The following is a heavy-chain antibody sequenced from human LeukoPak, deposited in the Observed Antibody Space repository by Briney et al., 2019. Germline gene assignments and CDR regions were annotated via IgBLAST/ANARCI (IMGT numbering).Heavy chain of an antibody. Sequence: SETLSLTCAVYGGSFSGYYWSWIRQLPGKGLEWIGEINHSGSTNYNPSLKSRVTISVDTSKNQFSLKLSSVTAADTAVYYCARHYCSGGSCYNEFDYWGQGTLVTVSS. V-gene: IGHV4-34*01. CDR3: ARHYCSGGSCYNEFDY. J-gene: IGHJ4*02. CDR1: GGSFSGYY. D-gene: IGHD2-15*01. CDR2: INHSGST.